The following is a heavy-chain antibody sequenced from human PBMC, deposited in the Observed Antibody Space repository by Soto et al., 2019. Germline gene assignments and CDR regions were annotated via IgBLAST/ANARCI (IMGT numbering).Heavy chain of an antibody. CDR3: ARGQDSGSWIIEH. V-gene: IGHV1-3*01. CDR2: NNADNGAT. J-gene: IGHJ4*02. CDR1: GYTFSSYA. D-gene: IGHD6-13*01. Sequence: QVHLVQSATEVKKPGASVKVSCKASGYTFSSYAVHWVRQAPGQRLEWMGCNNADNGATRYSQKFQDRVTISRDTSASTVYMEVSSLRSEDTAVYYCARGQDSGSWIIEHWGQGTLVTVSS.